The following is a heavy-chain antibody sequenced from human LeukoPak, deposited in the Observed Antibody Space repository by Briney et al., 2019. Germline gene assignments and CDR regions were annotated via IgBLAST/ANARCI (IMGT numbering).Heavy chain of an antibody. CDR2: IIPIFGTA. V-gene: IGHV1-69*05. CDR3: ASREVVDTATVWRY. D-gene: IGHD5-18*01. J-gene: IGHJ4*01. Sequence: SVKVSCKASGGTFSSYAISWVRQAPGQGLEWMGGIIPIFGTANYAQKFRGRVTITTDESTSTAYMELSSLRSEDTAVYYCASREVVDTATVWRYCGHGSLVS. CDR1: GGTFSSYA.